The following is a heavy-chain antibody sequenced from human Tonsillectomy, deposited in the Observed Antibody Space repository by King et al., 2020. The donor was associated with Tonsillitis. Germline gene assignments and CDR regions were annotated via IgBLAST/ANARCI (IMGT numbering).Heavy chain of an antibody. CDR2: ISAYNGNT. J-gene: IGHJ4*02. D-gene: IGHD3-16*02. CDR3: ARDLGDYLWGSYRPDY. CDR1: GYTFTSYG. V-gene: IGHV1-18*04. Sequence: VQLVESGAEVKKPGASVKVSCTASGYTFTSYGISWVRQAPGQGLEWMGWISAYNGNTNYAQNIQSRVTMTTDTSTSTAYMEMRSLRSDDTAVYYCARDLGDYLWGSYRPDYWGQGTLVTVSS.